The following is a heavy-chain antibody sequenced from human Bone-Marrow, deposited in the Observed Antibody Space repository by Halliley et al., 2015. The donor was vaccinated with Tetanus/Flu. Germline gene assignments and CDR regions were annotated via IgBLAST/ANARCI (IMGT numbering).Heavy chain of an antibody. Sequence: SLRLSCTASGFTFSTSAMNWVRQAPGKGLEWVSSISGRGGAIYYADSVKGRFTITRDNSKNTLYVQMNSLRVEDTAVYFCAKDSSFWTGSTSEYDHWGQGTLVTVSS. J-gene: IGHJ4*02. CDR2: ISGRGGAI. V-gene: IGHV3-23*01. CDR1: GFTFSTSA. CDR3: AKDSSFWTGSTSEYDH. D-gene: IGHD3-3*01.